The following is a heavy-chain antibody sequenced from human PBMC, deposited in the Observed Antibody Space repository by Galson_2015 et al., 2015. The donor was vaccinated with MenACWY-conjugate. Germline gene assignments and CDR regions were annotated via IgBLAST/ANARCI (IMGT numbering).Heavy chain of an antibody. V-gene: IGHV3-74*01. J-gene: IGHJ4*02. CDR2: INGDGSVT. CDR3: ARDRVYGSGSSDH. D-gene: IGHD3-10*01. CDR1: EFTFSNYW. Sequence: CAVSEFTFSNYWMHWVRQVPGKGLVWLSRINGDGSVTNYADSVRGRFTISRDNAKNTLYLQMNSLRAEDTAIYYCARDRVYGSGSSDHWGQGTLVTVSS.